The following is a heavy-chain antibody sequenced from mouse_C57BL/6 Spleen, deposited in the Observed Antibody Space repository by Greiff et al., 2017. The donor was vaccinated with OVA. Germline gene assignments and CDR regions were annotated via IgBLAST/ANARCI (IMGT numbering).Heavy chain of an antibody. CDR1: GYTFTDYY. V-gene: IGHV1-26*01. CDR3: ARTGYAMDY. J-gene: IGHJ4*01. Sequence: VQLQQSGPELVKPGASVKISCKASGYTFTDYYMNWVKQSHGKSLEWIGDINPNNGGTSYNQKFKGKATLTVDKSSSTAYMELRSLTSEDSAVYYCARTGYAMDYWGQGTSVTASS. CDR2: INPNNGGT.